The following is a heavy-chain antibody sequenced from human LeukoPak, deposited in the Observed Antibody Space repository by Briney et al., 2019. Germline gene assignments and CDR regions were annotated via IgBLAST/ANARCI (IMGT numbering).Heavy chain of an antibody. D-gene: IGHD4-17*01. CDR3: AKEPYGDYGFDY. CDR1: GFTFSSYA. CDR2: ISGSGGST. Sequence: GGSLRLSCAASGFTFSSYAMSWVRQAPGKGLEWVSAISGSGGSTYYADSVKGRFTISRDNSKNTLSLQMISLRAEDTAVYYCAKEPYGDYGFDYWGQGTLVTVSS. J-gene: IGHJ4*02. V-gene: IGHV3-23*01.